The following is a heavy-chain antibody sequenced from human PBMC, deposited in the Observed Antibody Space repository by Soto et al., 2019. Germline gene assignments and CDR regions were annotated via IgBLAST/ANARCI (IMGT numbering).Heavy chain of an antibody. J-gene: IGHJ5*02. CDR3: TGVAPNSYNWLDP. V-gene: IGHV3-7*01. D-gene: IGHD3-3*01. Sequence: GGSLRLSCAASGFSITQYWIKWVRQGPGKGLEWVANIKQDGNKKYYGGSGKGRFTISRDNGKNTLYLQMNSLRAEDTAVYNWTGVAPNSYNWLDPWGAGTLVTVSS. CDR2: IKQDGNKK. CDR1: GFSITQYW.